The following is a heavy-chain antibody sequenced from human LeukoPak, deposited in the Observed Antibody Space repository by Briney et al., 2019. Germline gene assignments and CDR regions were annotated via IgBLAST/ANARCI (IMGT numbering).Heavy chain of an antibody. D-gene: IGHD3-22*01. CDR2: IYYSGST. CDR1: DDSVSSSNYF. J-gene: IGHJ4*02. V-gene: IGHV4-39*07. CDR3: ARVDFYYYDSSGYLDY. Sequence: SETLSLTCTVSDDSVSSSNYFWGWIRQPPGKGLEWIGSIYYSGSTYYNPSLKSRVTISVDTSKNQFSLKLSSVTAADTAVYYCARVDFYYYDSSGYLDYWGQGTLVTVSS.